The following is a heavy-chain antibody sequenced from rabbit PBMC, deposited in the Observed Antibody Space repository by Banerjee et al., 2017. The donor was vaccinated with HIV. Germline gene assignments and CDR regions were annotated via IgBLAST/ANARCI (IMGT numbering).Heavy chain of an antibody. J-gene: IGHJ6*01. CDR2: IAGSSSGVA. CDR3: SGDAVCSFLSYDLDL. CDR1: GVSSSSRDY. D-gene: IGHD6-1*01. Sequence: QSLEESCGDLLEPGASPTHTSTASGVSSSSRDYMCCGRHAPGKGMEWCSCIAGSSSGVASSATWGKGRFFCFKTSSTTVALQKTSLTVADTATNFCSGDAVCSFLSYDLDLWGPGTLVTVS. V-gene: IGHV1S40*01.